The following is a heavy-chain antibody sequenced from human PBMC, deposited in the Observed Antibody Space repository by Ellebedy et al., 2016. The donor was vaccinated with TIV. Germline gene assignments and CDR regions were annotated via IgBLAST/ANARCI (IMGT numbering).Heavy chain of an antibody. CDR1: GGSISSYY. CDR3: ASGYSSGWLDY. Sequence: MPSETLSLTCTVSGGSISSYYWSWIRQPAGKGLEWIGRIYTSGSTNYNPSLKSRVTMSVDTSKNQFSLMLSSVTAADTAVYYCASGYSSGWLDYWGQGTLVTVSS. D-gene: IGHD6-19*01. J-gene: IGHJ4*02. V-gene: IGHV4-4*07. CDR2: IYTSGST.